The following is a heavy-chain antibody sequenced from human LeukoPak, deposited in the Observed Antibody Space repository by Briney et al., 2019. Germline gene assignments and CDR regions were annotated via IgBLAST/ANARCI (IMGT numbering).Heavy chain of an antibody. CDR3: AGSRWTLVRALSITGYDAFDI. J-gene: IGHJ3*02. CDR1: GGTLSNYA. CDR2: IVPIFGTA. V-gene: IGHV1-69*13. D-gene: IGHD2-8*02. Sequence: SVKVSCKASGGTLSNYAMNWVRQAPGQGLEWMGGIVPIFGTANYAQKFQGRVTITEDESTNTAYLEPSGRGSQVTPVYYWAGSRWTLVRALSITGYDAFDIWGQGTTVTVSS.